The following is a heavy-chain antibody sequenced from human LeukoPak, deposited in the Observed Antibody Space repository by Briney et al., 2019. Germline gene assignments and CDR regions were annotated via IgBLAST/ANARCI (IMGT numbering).Heavy chain of an antibody. CDR2: IYYSGST. D-gene: IGHD3-16*02. CDR1: GGSISSYY. Sequence: SETLPLTCTVSGGSISSYYWSWIRQPPGKGLEWIGYIYYSGSTNYNPSLKSRVTISVDTSKNQFSLKLSSVTAADTAVYYCARGDDYVWGSYRPEYFQHWGQGTLVTVSS. J-gene: IGHJ1*01. CDR3: ARGDDYVWGSYRPEYFQH. V-gene: IGHV4-59*01.